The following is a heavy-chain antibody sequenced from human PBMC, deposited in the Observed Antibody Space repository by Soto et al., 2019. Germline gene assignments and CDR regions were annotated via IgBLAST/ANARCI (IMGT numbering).Heavy chain of an antibody. V-gene: IGHV4-59*01. CDR3: ARVPVWFGELKCCFDP. J-gene: IGHJ5*02. CDR1: GGSISSYY. D-gene: IGHD3-10*01. CDR2: IYYSGST. Sequence: QVQLQESGPGLVKPSETLSLTCTVSGGSISSYYWSWIRQPPGKGLEWIGYIYYSGSTNYNPSLKSRVTISVDTSKNQFSLKLSSVTAADTAVYYCARVPVWFGELKCCFDPWGQGTLVTVSS.